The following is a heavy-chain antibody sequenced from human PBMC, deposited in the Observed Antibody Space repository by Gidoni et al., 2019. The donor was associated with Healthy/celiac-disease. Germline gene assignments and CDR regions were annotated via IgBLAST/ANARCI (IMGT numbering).Heavy chain of an antibody. V-gene: IGHV3-33*01. CDR2: IWYDGSNK. D-gene: IGHD6-13*01. CDR1: GFTFSSYG. Sequence: QVQLVESGGGVVQPGRSLSLSCAASGFTFSSYGMHWVRQAPGKGLEWVAVIWYDGSNKYYADSVKGRFTISRDNSKNTLYLQMNSLRAEDTAVYYCARDPAAGTFDYWGQGTLVTVSS. CDR3: ARDPAAGTFDY. J-gene: IGHJ4*02.